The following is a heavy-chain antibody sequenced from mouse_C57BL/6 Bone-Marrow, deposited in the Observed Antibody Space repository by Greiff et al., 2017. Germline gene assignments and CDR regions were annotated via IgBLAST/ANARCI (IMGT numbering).Heavy chain of an antibody. J-gene: IGHJ3*01. CDR3: EGPYYSNYEGFAY. Sequence: VQLKQSGPVLVKPGASVKMSCKASGYTFTDYYMNWVKQSPGKSLVWIGVINPYNGGTSYNQKFKGKATLTVDTSSSTAYMDLNSLTSEDSAVYYCEGPYYSNYEGFAYWGQGTLVTVSA. D-gene: IGHD2-5*01. CDR1: GYTFTDYY. V-gene: IGHV1-19*01. CDR2: INPYNGGT.